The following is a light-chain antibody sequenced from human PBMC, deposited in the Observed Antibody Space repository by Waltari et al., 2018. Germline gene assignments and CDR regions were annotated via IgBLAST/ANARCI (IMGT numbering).Light chain of an antibody. V-gene: IGKV4-1*01. CDR2: WAS. J-gene: IGKJ2*01. Sequence: DIVMTQSPDSMVVALGERATLNCQSSLSVFYSSNNKNYLAWYQQKPGQPPKLLIFWASTRESGVPDRFSGSGSGTDFTLTISSLQAEDVAVYYCQQYYSTPYTFGQGTKLEIK. CDR1: LSVFYSSNNKNY. CDR3: QQYYSTPYT.